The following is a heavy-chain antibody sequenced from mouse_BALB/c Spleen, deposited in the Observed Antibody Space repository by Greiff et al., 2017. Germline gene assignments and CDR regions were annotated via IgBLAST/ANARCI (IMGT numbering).Heavy chain of an antibody. D-gene: IGHD4-1*01. Sequence: EVKVVESGGGLVQPGGSRTLSCAASGFSFSSFGMHWVRQAPEKGLEWVAYISSGSSTIYYADTVKGRFTISRYNPKNTLFLQMTSLRAEDTAMYYCARSGTGYFDYWGQGTTRTGSS. CDR1: GFSFSSFG. CDR3: ARSGTGYFDY. J-gene: IGHJ2*01. V-gene: IGHV5-17*02. CDR2: ISSGSSTI.